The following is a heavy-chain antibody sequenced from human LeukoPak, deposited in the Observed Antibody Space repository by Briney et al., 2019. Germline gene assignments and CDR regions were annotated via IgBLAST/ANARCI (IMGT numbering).Heavy chain of an antibody. CDR2: ISSDGGST. J-gene: IGHJ4*02. V-gene: IGHV3-64D*09. D-gene: IGHD3-3*01. CDR1: GFTFSSYA. CDR3: VKLEGYYDFWSGYYGPETN. Sequence: GGSLRLSCSASGFTFSSYAMHWVRQAPGKGLEYVSAISSDGGSTYYADSVKGRFTISRDNSKNTLYLQMSSLRAEDTAVYYCVKLEGYYDFWSGYYGPETNWGQGTLVTVSS.